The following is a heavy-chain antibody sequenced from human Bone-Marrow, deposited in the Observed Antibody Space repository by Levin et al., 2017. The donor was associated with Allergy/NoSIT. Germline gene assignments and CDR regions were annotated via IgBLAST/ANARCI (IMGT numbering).Heavy chain of an antibody. CDR1: GYTFTSYG. CDR3: ARDGIEVPRVSSGFAPYNWFDP. CDR2: ISAYNGNT. Sequence: ASVKVSCKASGYTFTSYGISWVRQAPGQGLEWMGWISAYNGNTNYAQKLQGRVTMTTDTSTSTAYMELRSLRSDDTAVYYCARDGIEVPRVSSGFAPYNWFDPWGQGTLVTVSS. J-gene: IGHJ5*02. D-gene: IGHD6-19*01. V-gene: IGHV1-18*01.